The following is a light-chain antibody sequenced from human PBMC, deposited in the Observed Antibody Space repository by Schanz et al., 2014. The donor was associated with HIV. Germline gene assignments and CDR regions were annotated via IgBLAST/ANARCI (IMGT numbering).Light chain of an antibody. CDR3: QQRSNWPLT. CDR2: GAS. CDR1: QSVSSY. J-gene: IGKJ4*01. Sequence: EIVLTQSPATLSLSPGERATLSCRASQSVSSYLAWYQQKPGQAPRLLIFGASKRATGIPDRFSGSESGTDFTLTISSLEPEDFAVYYCQQRSNWPLTFGGGTKVEIK. V-gene: IGKV3-11*01.